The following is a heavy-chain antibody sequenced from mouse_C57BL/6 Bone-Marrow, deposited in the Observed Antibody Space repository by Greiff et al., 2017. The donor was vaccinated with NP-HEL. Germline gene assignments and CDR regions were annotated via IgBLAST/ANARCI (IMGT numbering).Heavy chain of an antibody. J-gene: IGHJ4*01. CDR2: INPNNGGT. CDR1: GYTFTDYY. CDR3: ATKVYYGSSYEGYYAMDY. D-gene: IGHD1-1*01. V-gene: IGHV1-26*01. Sequence: DVQLQESGPELVKPGASVKISCKASGYTFTDYYMNWVKQSHGKSLEWIGDINPNNGGTSYNQKFKGKATLTVDKSSSTAYMELRSLTSEDSAVYYCATKVYYGSSYEGYYAMDYWGQGTSVTVSS.